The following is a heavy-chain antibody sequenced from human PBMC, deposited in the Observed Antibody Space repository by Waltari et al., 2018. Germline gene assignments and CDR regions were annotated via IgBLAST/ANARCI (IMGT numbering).Heavy chain of an antibody. CDR3: ARDKGSSGTNFRDDAFDI. CDR2: IIPIFGTA. D-gene: IGHD3-10*01. Sequence: QVQLVQSGAEVKKPGSSVKVSCKASGGTFSSYAISWVRQAPGQGLEWMGGIIPIFGTANYAQKFQGRVTITADESTSTAYMELSSLRSEDTAVYYCARDKGSSGTNFRDDAFDIWGQGTMVTVSS. CDR1: GGTFSSYA. J-gene: IGHJ3*02. V-gene: IGHV1-69*01.